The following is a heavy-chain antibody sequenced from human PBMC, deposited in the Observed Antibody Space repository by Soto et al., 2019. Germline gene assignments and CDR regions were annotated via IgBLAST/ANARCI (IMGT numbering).Heavy chain of an antibody. CDR2: IYWDDDK. CDR1: GFSLSTSGVG. J-gene: IGHJ5*02. D-gene: IGHD3-22*01. V-gene: IGHV2-5*02. CDR3: AHSQWYYDSSGTQDWFDP. Sequence: SGPTLVKPTQTLTLTCTFSGFSLSTSGVGVGWIRQPPGKALEWLALIYWDDDKRYSPSLKSRLTITKDTSKNQVVLTMTNMDPVDTATYYCAHSQWYYDSSGTQDWFDPWGQGTLVTVSS.